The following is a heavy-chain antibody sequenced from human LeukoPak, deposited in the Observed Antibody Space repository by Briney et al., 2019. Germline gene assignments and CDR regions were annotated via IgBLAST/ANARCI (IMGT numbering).Heavy chain of an antibody. CDR2: IGTRSSAI. CDR1: GFTFSTYS. Sequence: GGSLRLSCAASGFTFSTYSMNWVRQAPGKGPEWVSYIGTRSSAIYYADSVKGRFTISRDKAKDSLYLQMNSLRDEDTAMYYCARDQGDGVRGVNFDYWGQGTLVTVSS. V-gene: IGHV3-48*02. J-gene: IGHJ4*02. D-gene: IGHD3-10*01. CDR3: ARDQGDGVRGVNFDY.